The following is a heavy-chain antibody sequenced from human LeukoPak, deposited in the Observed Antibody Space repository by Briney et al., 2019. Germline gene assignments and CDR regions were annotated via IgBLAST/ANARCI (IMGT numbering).Heavy chain of an antibody. CDR2: IDPRGGST. D-gene: IGHD3-10*01. V-gene: IGHV1-46*01. J-gene: IGHJ3*02. CDR3: ARLFTMGDAFDI. CDR1: GYTLTTYY. Sequence: ASVKVSCGASGYTLTTYYVHWVRQAPGQGPEWMGRIDPRGGSTSYALNFQGRVTMTRDTSTSTVYMELSSLRSEDTAVYYCARLFTMGDAFDIWGQGTMVTVSS.